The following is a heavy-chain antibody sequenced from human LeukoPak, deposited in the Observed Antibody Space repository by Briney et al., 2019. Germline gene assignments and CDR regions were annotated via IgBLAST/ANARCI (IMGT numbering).Heavy chain of an antibody. D-gene: IGHD1-26*01. Sequence: GGSLRLSRAPSGFTFSSYSMNWVRQAPGKGLEWVSSISSSSSYIYYADSVKGRFTISRDNAKNSLYLQMNSLRAEDTAVYYCARHSGSYRYFDYWGQGTLVTVSS. J-gene: IGHJ4*02. CDR3: ARHSGSYRYFDY. V-gene: IGHV3-21*01. CDR2: ISSSSSYI. CDR1: GFTFSSYS.